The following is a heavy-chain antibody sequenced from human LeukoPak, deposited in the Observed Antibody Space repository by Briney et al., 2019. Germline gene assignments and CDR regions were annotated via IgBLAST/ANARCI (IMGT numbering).Heavy chain of an antibody. D-gene: IGHD3-10*01. J-gene: IGHJ4*02. CDR3: ARAKPIPFTYGSGSYYAYFDY. CDR2: ISSGSSYI. CDR1: GFTFSSYS. Sequence: PGGSLRLSCAASGFTFSSYSMNWVRQAPGKGLEWVSSISSGSSYIYYADSVKGRFTISRDNAKNSLYLQMNSLRAEDTAVYYCARAKPIPFTYGSGSYYAYFDYWGQGTLVTVSS. V-gene: IGHV3-21*01.